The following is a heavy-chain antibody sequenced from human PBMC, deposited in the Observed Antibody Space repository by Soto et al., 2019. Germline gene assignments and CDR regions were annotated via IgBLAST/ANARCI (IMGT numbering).Heavy chain of an antibody. CDR2: INAGNGNT. CDR3: ARAVGYCSSTSCSDHFDY. V-gene: IGHV1-3*01. CDR1: GYTFTSYA. J-gene: IGHJ4*02. D-gene: IGHD2-2*01. Sequence: GASVKVSCKASGYTFTSYAMHWVRQAPGQRLEWKGWINAGNGNTKYSQKFQGRVTITRDTSASTAYMELSSLSSEDTAVYYCARAVGYCSSTSCSDHFDYWGQGTLVTVSS.